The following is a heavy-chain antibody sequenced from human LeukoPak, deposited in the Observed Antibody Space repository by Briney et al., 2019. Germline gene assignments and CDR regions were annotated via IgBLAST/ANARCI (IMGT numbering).Heavy chain of an antibody. D-gene: IGHD3-22*01. CDR2: ITSSSSTI. CDR3: ARDQPADYYDRSGYAFDI. Sequence: GGFLRLSCAASGFTFSSYSMNWVRQAPGKGLEWVSYITSSSSTIHYADSVKGRFTISRDNAKNSLYLQMNSLRAEDTAVYYCARDQPADYYDRSGYAFDIWGQGTMVTVSS. J-gene: IGHJ3*02. CDR1: GFTFSSYS. V-gene: IGHV3-48*04.